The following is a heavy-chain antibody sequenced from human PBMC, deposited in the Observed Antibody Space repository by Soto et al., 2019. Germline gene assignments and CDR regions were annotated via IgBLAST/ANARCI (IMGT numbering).Heavy chain of an antibody. CDR1: GFSLSTSGVG. Sequence: QITLKESGPTLVKPTQTLTLTCTFSGFSLSTSGVGVGWIRQPPGKALEWLALIYWDDDKRYSPSLKSRRTSTQXTTNNQXXIKMTNMQPLDTATYYWTHRPSYCSGGSCYSGFDYWGQGTLVTVSS. CDR2: IYWDDDK. D-gene: IGHD2-15*01. V-gene: IGHV2-5*02. J-gene: IGHJ4*02. CDR3: THRPSYCSGGSCYSGFDY.